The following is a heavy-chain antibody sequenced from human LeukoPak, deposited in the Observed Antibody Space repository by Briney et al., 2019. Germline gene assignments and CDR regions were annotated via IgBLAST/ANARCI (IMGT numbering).Heavy chain of an antibody. CDR1: GFTFSSYS. D-gene: IGHD6-13*01. Sequence: PGGSLRLSCAASGFTFSSYSMNWVRQAPGKGLEWVSSISSSSSYIYYADSVKGRFTISRDNAKNSLYLQMNSLRAEDTAVYYCARDGSSSSWYVYYYYYMDVWGKGTTVTISS. CDR2: ISSSSSYI. J-gene: IGHJ6*03. CDR3: ARDGSSSSWYVYYYYYMDV. V-gene: IGHV3-21*04.